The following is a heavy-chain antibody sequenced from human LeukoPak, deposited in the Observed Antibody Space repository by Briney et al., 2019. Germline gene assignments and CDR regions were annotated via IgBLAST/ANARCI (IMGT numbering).Heavy chain of an antibody. CDR3: ARGGGDIPIDS. D-gene: IGHD2-21*02. J-gene: IGHJ4*02. V-gene: IGHV3-48*03. CDR1: GFTFSTYE. Sequence: GGSLRLSCAASGFTFSTYEMNWVRQAPVKGLEWVSYISSRGSTTYYADSVKGRFTISRDNAKNSLYLQMNSLRAEDTALYYCARGGGDIPIDSWGQGTLVAVSS. CDR2: ISSRGSTT.